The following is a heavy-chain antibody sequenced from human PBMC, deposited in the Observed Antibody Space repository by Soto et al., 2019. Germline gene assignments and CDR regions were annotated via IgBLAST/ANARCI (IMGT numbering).Heavy chain of an antibody. CDR2: VFHSGST. CDR1: GDSISNYH. Sequence: SETLSLTCTVSGDSISNYHWSWIRQTPGKGLEWIGYVFHSGSTKYHPSLKSRATISLDTSKNQFSLKVGSVTAADTAVYYCASSSLYGMDVWGQGTTVTVSS. J-gene: IGHJ6*02. V-gene: IGHV4-59*08. CDR3: ASSSLYGMDV.